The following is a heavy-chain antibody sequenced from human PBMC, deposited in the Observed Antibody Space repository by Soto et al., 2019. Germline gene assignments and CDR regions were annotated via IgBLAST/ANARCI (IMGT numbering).Heavy chain of an antibody. CDR1: GGSISSSSYY. J-gene: IGHJ6*02. CDR2: IYYSGST. CDR3: ARLYYYDSSGYAIYYYYGMDV. Sequence: SETLSLTCTVSGGSISSSSYYWGWIRQPPGKGLEWIGSIYYSGSTYYNPSLKSRVTISVDTSKNQFSLKLSSVTAADTAVYYCARLYYYDSSGYAIYYYYGMDVWGQGTTVTVSS. D-gene: IGHD3-22*01. V-gene: IGHV4-39*01.